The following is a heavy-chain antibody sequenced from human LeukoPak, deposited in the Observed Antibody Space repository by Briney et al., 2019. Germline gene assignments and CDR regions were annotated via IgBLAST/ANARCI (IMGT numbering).Heavy chain of an antibody. CDR3: ARQGGYSRYADY. V-gene: IGHV4-39*01. CDR1: GGSISSSRYY. D-gene: IGHD5-12*01. Sequence: SETLSLTCTVSGGSISSSRYYWCWIRQPPGKGLEWIGSIYYSGSTYYNPSLKSRVTISVDTSKNQFSLKLSSVTAADTAVYCCARQGGYSRYADYWGQGTLVTVSS. J-gene: IGHJ4*02. CDR2: IYYSGST.